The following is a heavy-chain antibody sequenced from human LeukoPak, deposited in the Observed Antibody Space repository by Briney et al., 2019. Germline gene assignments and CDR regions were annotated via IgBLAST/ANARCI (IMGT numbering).Heavy chain of an antibody. D-gene: IGHD2-15*01. J-gene: IGHJ4*02. CDR3: ARESCSGGSCYLDY. CDR2: ISSSGSTI. V-gene: IGHV3-48*03. CDR1: GFTFSSYE. Sequence: QPGGSLRLSCAASGFTFSSYEMKWVRQAPGKGVEWVSYISSSGSTIYYADSVKGRFTISRDNAKNSLYLQMNSLRAEDTAVYYCARESCSGGSCYLDYWGQGTLVTVSS.